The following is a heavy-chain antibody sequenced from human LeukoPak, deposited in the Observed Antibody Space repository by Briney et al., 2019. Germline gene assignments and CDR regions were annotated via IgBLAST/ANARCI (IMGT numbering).Heavy chain of an antibody. V-gene: IGHV1-46*01. J-gene: IGHJ4*02. D-gene: IGHD1-1*01. CDR3: ARDNTATGPFDY. CDR1: GYTFTSQY. CDR2: VDPSGGST. Sequence: GASVKVSCKASGYTFTSQYIHWVRQAPGQGLEWMGIVDPSGGSTSRAQKFQGRATMTRDTSTSTVYMELSSLRSQDTAVYYCARDNTATGPFDYGGRGTLVTVSS.